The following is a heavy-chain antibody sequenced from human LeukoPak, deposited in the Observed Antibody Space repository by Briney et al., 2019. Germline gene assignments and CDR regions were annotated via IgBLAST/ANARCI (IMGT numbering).Heavy chain of an antibody. V-gene: IGHV3-33*01. CDR1: GFAFSSFG. D-gene: IGHD4-23*01. CDR2: IWYDGTNK. CDR3: ARATVTRWFDP. J-gene: IGHJ5*02. Sequence: GGSLRLSCAASGFAFSSFGMHWVRQAPGKGLEWVAVIWYDGTNKYFADSVKGRFTISRDNSKNTLYLQMNSLRAEDTAVYYCARATVTRWFDPWGQGTLVTVSS.